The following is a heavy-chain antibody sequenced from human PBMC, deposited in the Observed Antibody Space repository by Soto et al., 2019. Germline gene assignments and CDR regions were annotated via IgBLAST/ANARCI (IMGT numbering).Heavy chain of an antibody. CDR3: ARDLPFIVVVVNLELAPDV. Sequence: PGVSLRLSCAASGFTFSSYAMHWVRQAPGKGLEWVAVISYDGSNKYYADSVKGRFTISRDNSKNTLYLQMNSLRAEDTAVYYCARDLPFIVVVVNLELAPDVRGQGPTVTASS. D-gene: IGHD2-15*01. CDR2: ISYDGSNK. CDR1: GFTFSSYA. J-gene: IGHJ6*02. V-gene: IGHV3-30-3*01.